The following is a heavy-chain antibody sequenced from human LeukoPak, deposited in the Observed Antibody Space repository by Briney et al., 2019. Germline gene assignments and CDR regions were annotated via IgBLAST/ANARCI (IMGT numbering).Heavy chain of an antibody. J-gene: IGHJ4*02. CDR2: MSGGGGST. CDR3: AKAWAAAGTFAS. D-gene: IGHD6-13*01. V-gene: IGHV3-23*01. Sequence: GGSLRLSCAASGLTFSSYPMTWVRQAPGKGLKWVSDMSGGGGSTHYAGSVKGRFTISRDTSKNTLYLQMKSLRAEDTAVYYCAKAWAAAGTFASWGQGTLVTVSS. CDR1: GLTFSSYP.